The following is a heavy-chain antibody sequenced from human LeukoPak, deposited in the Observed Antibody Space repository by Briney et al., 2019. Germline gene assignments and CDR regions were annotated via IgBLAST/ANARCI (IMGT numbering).Heavy chain of an antibody. J-gene: IGHJ4*02. Sequence: GGSLRLSCAASGLTFSSYGMHWVRQAPGKGLEWVAFIRYDGSNKYYADSVKGRFTISRDNSKNTLYLQMNSLRAEDTAVYYCAKDPTHYRVWDDYDSSVLSCWGQGTLVTVSS. CDR1: GLTFSSYG. CDR3: AKDPTHYRVWDDYDSSVLSC. V-gene: IGHV3-30*02. D-gene: IGHD3-22*01. CDR2: IRYDGSNK.